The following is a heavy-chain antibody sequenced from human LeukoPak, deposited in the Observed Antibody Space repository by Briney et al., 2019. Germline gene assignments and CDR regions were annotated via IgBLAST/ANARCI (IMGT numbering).Heavy chain of an antibody. CDR3: ARGHVVTDAFDI. CDR1: GYTFTGYY. Sequence: ASVKVSCKASGYTFTGYYMHWVRQAPGQGLEWMGRINPNSGGTNYAQKFQGRVTMTRDTSISTAYMELSRLRSDDTAVCYCARGHVVTDAFDIWGQGTMVTVSS. CDR2: INPNSGGT. D-gene: IGHD2-21*01. V-gene: IGHV1-2*06. J-gene: IGHJ3*02.